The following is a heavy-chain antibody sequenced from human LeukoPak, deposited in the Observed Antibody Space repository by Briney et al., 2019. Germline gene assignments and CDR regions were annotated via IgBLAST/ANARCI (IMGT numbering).Heavy chain of an antibody. CDR1: GGSFSGYY. D-gene: IGHD1-7*01. CDR3: ARDLTGTTGYYYYGMDV. Sequence: SETLSLTCAVYGGSFSGYYWSWIRQPPGKGLEWIGEINHSGSTNYNPSLKSRVTISVDTSKNQFSLKLSSVTAEDTAVYYCARDLTGTTGYYYYGMDVWGQGTTVTVSS. V-gene: IGHV4-34*01. CDR2: INHSGST. J-gene: IGHJ6*02.